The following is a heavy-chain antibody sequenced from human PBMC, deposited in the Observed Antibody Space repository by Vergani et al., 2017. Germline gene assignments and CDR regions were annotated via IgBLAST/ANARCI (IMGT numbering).Heavy chain of an antibody. CDR1: GFTFSSYW. D-gene: IGHD5-12*01. V-gene: IGHV3-7*05. Sequence: EVQLVESGGGLVQPGGSLRLSCAASGFTFSSYWMSWVRQAPGKGLEWVANIKQDGSEKYYVDSVKGRFTISRDNAKNSLYLQMNSLRAEDTAVYYCAKYDYSGYDSSDYWGQGTLVTVSS. CDR2: IKQDGSEK. CDR3: AKYDYSGYDSSDY. J-gene: IGHJ4*02.